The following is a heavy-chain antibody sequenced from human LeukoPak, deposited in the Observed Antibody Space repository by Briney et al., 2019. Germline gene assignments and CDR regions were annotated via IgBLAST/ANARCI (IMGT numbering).Heavy chain of an antibody. Sequence: SETLCLTCAVSVGSITSYYWSWIREPAGKGLEWIGRIYTSGSTNYNTSLTSRVTISVDTSKNQFSLKLSSVTAADTAVYYCAREGTDTAMASPFDYWGQGTLVTVSS. CDR1: VGSITSYY. V-gene: IGHV4-4*07. CDR2: IYTSGST. D-gene: IGHD5-18*01. CDR3: AREGTDTAMASPFDY. J-gene: IGHJ4*02.